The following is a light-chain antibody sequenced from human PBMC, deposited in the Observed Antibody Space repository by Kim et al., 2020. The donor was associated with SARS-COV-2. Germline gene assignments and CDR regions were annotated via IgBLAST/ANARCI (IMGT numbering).Light chain of an antibody. CDR3: QQYKSSRT. Sequence: DIQMTQSPSTLSASIGDRVTISCRASQSIGSWLAWYQQKPGKAPKLLIYDASNLESGVPSRFSGSGSGTEFTLIISSLQPDDFATYYCQQYKSSRTFGQGTKVDIK. CDR1: QSIGSW. J-gene: IGKJ1*01. V-gene: IGKV1-5*01. CDR2: DAS.